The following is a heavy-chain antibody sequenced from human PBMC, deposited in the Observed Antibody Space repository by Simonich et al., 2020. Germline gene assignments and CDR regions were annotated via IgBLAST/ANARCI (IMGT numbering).Heavy chain of an antibody. CDR1: GGSISTYD. J-gene: IGHJ4*02. V-gene: IGHV4-59*08. CDR3: ARLPDY. CDR2: IDYSGST. Sequence: QVQLQESGPGLVKPSETLSLTCTVSGGSISTYDWGWIRQPPGQGLELIGQIDYSGSTNNNPTLKSRVTISVDTSKNQFSLKLSSVTAADTAVYYCARLPDYWGQGTLVTVSS.